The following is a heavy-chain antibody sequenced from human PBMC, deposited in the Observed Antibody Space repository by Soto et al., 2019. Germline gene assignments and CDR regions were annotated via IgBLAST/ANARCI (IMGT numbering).Heavy chain of an antibody. Sequence: PGGSLRLSCAASGFTFSSYAMHWVRQAPGKGLEYVSAISSNGGSTYYANSVKGRFTISRDNSKNTLYLQMGSLRAEDMAVYYCARDSYVYSSGSPPRSYFDYWGQGTLVTVSS. V-gene: IGHV3-64*01. CDR1: GFTFSSYA. CDR3: ARDSYVYSSGSPPRSYFDY. CDR2: ISSNGGST. D-gene: IGHD6-19*01. J-gene: IGHJ4*02.